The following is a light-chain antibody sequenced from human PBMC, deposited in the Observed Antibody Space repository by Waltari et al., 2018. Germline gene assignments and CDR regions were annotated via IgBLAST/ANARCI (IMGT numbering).Light chain of an antibody. V-gene: IGLV2-8*01. J-gene: IGLJ2*01. Sequence: QSALTQPPSASGSPGQSVTISCTATSTDVGGYNYFSWYPQHPGKAPKLLIYEVAKRSSGVPDRFSGSKSGNTASLTVSGLQAEDEGDYYCSSYAGNNNLLFGGGTKLTVL. CDR1: STDVGGYNY. CDR3: SSYAGNNNLL. CDR2: EVA.